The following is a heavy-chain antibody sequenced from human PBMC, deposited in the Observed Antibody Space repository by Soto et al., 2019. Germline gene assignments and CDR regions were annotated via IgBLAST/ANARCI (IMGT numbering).Heavy chain of an antibody. V-gene: IGHV1-69*02. D-gene: IGHD2-2*01. CDR2: ITPILGIA. J-gene: IGHJ4*02. CDR3: ARSEYCSSTSCYGFAGVY. Sequence: QVQLVQSGAEVKKPGSSVKVSCKASGGTFSSYTISWVRQAPGQGHEWMGRITPILGIANSAQKVQGRVTITADKSTSTAYMELSSLRSEDTAVYYCARSEYCSSTSCYGFAGVYWGQGTLVTVSS. CDR1: GGTFSSYT.